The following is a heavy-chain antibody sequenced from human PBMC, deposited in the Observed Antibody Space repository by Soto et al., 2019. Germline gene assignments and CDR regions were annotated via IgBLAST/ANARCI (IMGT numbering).Heavy chain of an antibody. Sequence: SETLSLTCTVSGGSISSGGYYWSWIRQHPGKGLEWIGYIYYSGSTYYNPSLKSRVTISVDTSKNQFSLKLSSVTAADTAVYYCARIHTYYYYSSQSRLVGPLSTWGQGTLVTVSS. CDR2: IYYSGST. CDR1: GGSISSGGYY. J-gene: IGHJ5*02. CDR3: ARIHTYYYYSSQSRLVGPLST. D-gene: IGHD3-22*01. V-gene: IGHV4-31*03.